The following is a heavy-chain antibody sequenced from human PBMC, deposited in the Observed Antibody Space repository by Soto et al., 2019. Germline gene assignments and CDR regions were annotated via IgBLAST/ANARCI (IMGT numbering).Heavy chain of an antibody. V-gene: IGHV3-43D*04. CDR3: AKSGPVLRGIILPKCFDA. CDR1: GFTFDDYA. D-gene: IGHD3-10*01. Sequence: PGGSLRLSCAASGFTFDDYAMHWVRQAPGKGLEWVSLISWDGGRTYYADSVKGRFTISRDNAKNSLYLQMSSLRAEDTAVYYCAKSGPVLRGIILPKCFDAWGQGTLVTVSS. CDR2: ISWDGGRT. J-gene: IGHJ5*02.